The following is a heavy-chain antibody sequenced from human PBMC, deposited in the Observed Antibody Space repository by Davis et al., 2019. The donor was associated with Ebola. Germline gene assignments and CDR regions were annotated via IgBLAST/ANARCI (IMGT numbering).Heavy chain of an antibody. CDR3: AREAPLLVGAGAFDI. D-gene: IGHD1-26*01. V-gene: IGHV1-69*13. J-gene: IGHJ3*02. Sequence: SVKVSCKASGGTFSSYAISWVRQAPGQGLEWMGGIIPIFGTANYAQKFQGRVTITADESTSTAYMELSSLRSEDTAVYYCAREAPLLVGAGAFDIWGQGTMVTVSS. CDR1: GGTFSSYA. CDR2: IIPIFGTA.